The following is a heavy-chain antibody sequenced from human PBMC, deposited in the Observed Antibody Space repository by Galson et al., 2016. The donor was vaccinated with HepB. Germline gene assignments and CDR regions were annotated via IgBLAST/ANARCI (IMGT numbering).Heavy chain of an antibody. CDR3: ARVDYGDYGSAFDV. CDR2: IFSGGTT. D-gene: IGHD4-17*01. CDR1: GFTVRSYS. V-gene: IGHV3-66*01. J-gene: IGHJ3*01. Sequence: SLRLSCAASGFTVRSYSMSWVRQTPGKGLEWVSVIFSGGTTNYADAVKGRFTFSRDNSKNTLNLQMNSLRVEDTAVYYCARVDYGDYGSAFDVWGQGTMVTVSS.